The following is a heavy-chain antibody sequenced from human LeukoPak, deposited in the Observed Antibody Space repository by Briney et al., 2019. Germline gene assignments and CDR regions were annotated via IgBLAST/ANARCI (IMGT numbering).Heavy chain of an antibody. D-gene: IGHD3-22*01. CDR3: AKDETMIVVVIAY. Sequence: GGSLRLSCAVSGFTFGDYGMSWVRQAPGKGLEWVSAISGSGGSTYYADSVKGRFTISRVNSKNTLYLQMNSLRAEDTAVYYSAKDETMIVVVIAYWGQGTLVTVSS. CDR2: ISGSGGST. V-gene: IGHV3-23*01. CDR1: GFTFGDYG. J-gene: IGHJ4*02.